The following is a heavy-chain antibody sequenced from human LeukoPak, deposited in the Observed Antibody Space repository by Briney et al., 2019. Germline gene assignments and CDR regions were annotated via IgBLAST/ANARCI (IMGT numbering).Heavy chain of an antibody. CDR1: GYSFTSYW. D-gene: IGHD6-13*01. J-gene: IGHJ6*03. Sequence: GESLKISCKGCGYSFTSYWIGWVRQMPGKGLEWMGIIYPGDSDTRYSPSFQGRVTISTDKSIGTAYLQWSSLKASDTAIYFCARQGAAAGESVDFYYYMDVWGKGTTVTVSS. V-gene: IGHV5-51*01. CDR3: ARQGAAAGESVDFYYYMDV. CDR2: IYPGDSDT.